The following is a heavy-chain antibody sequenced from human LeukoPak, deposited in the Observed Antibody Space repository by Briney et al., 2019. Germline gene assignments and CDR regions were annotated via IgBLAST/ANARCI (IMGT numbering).Heavy chain of an antibody. Sequence: SQTLSLTSTVSGGSISSGSYYWSWIRQPAGKGLVWIGRIYASGSTSFNPSLKSRVTISVDTSKNQFSLKLSSVTATDTAVYYCARALNLYYYDTSVEPAFDIWGQGTMVTVSS. CDR1: GGSISSGSYY. CDR2: IYASGST. CDR3: ARALNLYYYDTSVEPAFDI. V-gene: IGHV4-61*02. D-gene: IGHD3-22*01. J-gene: IGHJ3*02.